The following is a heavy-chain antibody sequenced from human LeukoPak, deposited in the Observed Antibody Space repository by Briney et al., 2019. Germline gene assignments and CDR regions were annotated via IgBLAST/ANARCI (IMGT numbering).Heavy chain of an antibody. CDR2: IYHSGST. D-gene: IGHD4-17*01. CDR1: GGSISSGGYY. J-gene: IGHJ5*02. CDR3: ARVDYGDYCWFDP. V-gene: IGHV4-30-2*01. Sequence: SETLSLTCTVSGGSISSGGYYWSWIRQPPGKGLEWIGYIYHSGSTYYNPSLKSRVTISVDRSKNQFSLKLSSVTAADTAVYYCARVDYGDYCWFDPWGQGTLVTVSS.